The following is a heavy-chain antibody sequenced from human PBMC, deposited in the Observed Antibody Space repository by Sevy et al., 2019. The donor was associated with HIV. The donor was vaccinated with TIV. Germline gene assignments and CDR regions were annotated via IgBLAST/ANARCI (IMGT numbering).Heavy chain of an antibody. D-gene: IGHD3-9*01. V-gene: IGHV1-46*01. CDR1: GYTFTSYY. CDR3: ARDSDNYDILTGYYPFDY. Sequence: ASVKVSCKASGYTFTSYYMHLVRQAPGQGLEWMGIINPSGGSTSYAQKFQGRVTMTRDTSTSTVYMELSSLRSEDTAVYYCARDSDNYDILTGYYPFDYWGQGTLVTVSS. J-gene: IGHJ4*02. CDR2: INPSGGST.